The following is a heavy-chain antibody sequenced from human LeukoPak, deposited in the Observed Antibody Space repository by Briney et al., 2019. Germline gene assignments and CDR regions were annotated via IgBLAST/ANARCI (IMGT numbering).Heavy chain of an antibody. V-gene: IGHV1-18*01. D-gene: IGHD2-2*01. J-gene: IGHJ4*02. CDR2: ISAYNGDT. CDR1: GTTFPGMG. CDR3: ARVGEYCTGISCLDY. Sequence: ASVKVSCKASGTTFPGMGAAWGGRPPGQGLDWMGWISAYNGDTSYAQKLQGRVIMTTDTSTSTAYMELGSLGSDDTAVYYCARVGEYCTGISCLDYWSQGTLVTVSS.